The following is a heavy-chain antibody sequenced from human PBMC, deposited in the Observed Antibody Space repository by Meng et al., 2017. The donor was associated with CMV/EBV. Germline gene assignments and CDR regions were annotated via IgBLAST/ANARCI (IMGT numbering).Heavy chain of an antibody. CDR2: INHSGST. V-gene: IGHV4-34*01. CDR3: ARGGIAAAGPFDY. D-gene: IGHD6-13*01. J-gene: IGHJ4*02. CDR1: GGSFSGYY. Sequence: VHLQQGGAGRWKPSETLSLTCACYGGSFSGYYWSWIRQPPGKGLEWIGEINHSGSTNYNPSLKSRVTISVDTSKNQFSLKLSSVTAADTAVYYCARGGIAAAGPFDYWGQGTLVTVSS.